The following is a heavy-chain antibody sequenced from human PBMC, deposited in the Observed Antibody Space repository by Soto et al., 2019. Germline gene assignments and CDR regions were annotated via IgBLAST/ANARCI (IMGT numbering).Heavy chain of an antibody. V-gene: IGHV3-30*18. D-gene: IGHD6-6*01. CDR3: AKDRQLGLDY. Sequence: PGGSLRLSCAASGFTFSSYGMHWVRQAPGKGLEWVAVISYDGSNKYYADSVKGRFTISRDNSKNTLYLQMNSLRAEDTAVYYCAKDRQLGLDYWGQGTLVTV. CDR2: ISYDGSNK. J-gene: IGHJ4*02. CDR1: GFTFSSYG.